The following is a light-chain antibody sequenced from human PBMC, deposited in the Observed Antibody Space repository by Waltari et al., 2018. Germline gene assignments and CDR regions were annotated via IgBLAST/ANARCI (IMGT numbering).Light chain of an antibody. J-gene: IGLJ2*01. CDR2: ELN. CDR1: SSDIGTYSL. CDR3: SSYAGANLVK. V-gene: IGLV2-23*02. Sequence: QSALTQPASVSGSPGQSITISCTGTSSDIGTYSLFSGYQQHPGKAPKLLIYELNARPSGVSHRFSGSKYGNTASLAISGLQTEDEADYYCSSYAGANLVKFGGGTKLTVL.